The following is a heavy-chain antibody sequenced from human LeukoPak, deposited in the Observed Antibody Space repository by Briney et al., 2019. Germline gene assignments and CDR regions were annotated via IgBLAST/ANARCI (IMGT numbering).Heavy chain of an antibody. Sequence: LETLSLTCAVYGGSFSGYYWSWIRQPPGKGLEWIGEINHSGSTNYNPSLKSRVTISVDTSKNQFSLKLSSVTAADTAVYYCARYLIAPYYYDSSGYCSFDYWGQGTLVTVSS. CDR2: INHSGST. CDR3: ARYLIAPYYYDSSGYCSFDY. V-gene: IGHV4-34*01. CDR1: GGSFSGYY. D-gene: IGHD3-22*01. J-gene: IGHJ4*02.